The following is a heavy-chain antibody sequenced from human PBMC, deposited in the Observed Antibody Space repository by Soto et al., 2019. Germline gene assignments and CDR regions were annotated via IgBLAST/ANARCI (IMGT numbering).Heavy chain of an antibody. CDR2: IFRDGMT. CDR3: VRLVYDRRLNYLYFDY. CDR1: GVSISSGNW. V-gene: IGHV4-4*02. D-gene: IGHD3-22*01. J-gene: IGHJ4*02. Sequence: QVQLQESGPGLVKPSGTVSLTCDVSGVSISSGNWWSWVRQPQGKGLEWIGEIFRDGMTTYYPSLRGRATISVDTSKNRFSLRVTSANAADTAIYYCVRLVYDRRLNYLYFDYWGRGALVTVSS.